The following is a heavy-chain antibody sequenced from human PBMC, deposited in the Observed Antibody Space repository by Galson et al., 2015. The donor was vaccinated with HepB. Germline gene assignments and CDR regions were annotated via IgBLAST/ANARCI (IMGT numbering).Heavy chain of an antibody. Sequence: SLRLSCAASGFTFSDHYMDWVRQAPGKGLEWVGRTRNKANSYTTEYAASVKGRFTISRDDSKNSLYLQMNSLKTEDTAVYYCARGGGGSSWSYYYYYYMDVWGKGTTVTVSS. CDR3: ARGGGGSSWSYYYYYYMDV. CDR1: GFTFSDHY. CDR2: TRNKANSYTT. D-gene: IGHD6-13*01. J-gene: IGHJ6*03. V-gene: IGHV3-72*01.